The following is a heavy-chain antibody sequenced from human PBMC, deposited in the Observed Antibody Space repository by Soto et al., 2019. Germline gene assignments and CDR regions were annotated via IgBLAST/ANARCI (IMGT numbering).Heavy chain of an antibody. CDR2: ISSSGSTI. CDR3: ARDETYCGGDCYYYYYYGMDV. Sequence: EVQLVESGGGLVQPGGSLRLSCAASGFTFSSYEMNWVRQAPGKGLEWVSYISSSGSTIYYADSVKGRFTISRDNAKNSLYLQMNSLRAEDTAVYYCARDETYCGGDCYYYYYYGMDVWGQGTTVTVSS. J-gene: IGHJ6*02. CDR1: GFTFSSYE. V-gene: IGHV3-48*03. D-gene: IGHD2-21*02.